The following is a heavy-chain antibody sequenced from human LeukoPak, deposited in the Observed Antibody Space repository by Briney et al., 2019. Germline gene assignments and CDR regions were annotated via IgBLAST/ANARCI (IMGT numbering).Heavy chain of an antibody. CDR3: AKDLLTSGSYPDY. J-gene: IGHJ4*02. CDR2: IYTSGTT. CDR1: GFTVTSDY. D-gene: IGHD1-26*01. Sequence: AGGSLRLSCAASGFTVTSDYMSWVRQAPGKGLEWVSIIYTSGTTYYADSVKGRFTISRDNSKNTLYLQMSSLRAEDTAVYYCAKDLLTSGSYPDYWGQGTLVTVSS. V-gene: IGHV3-53*01.